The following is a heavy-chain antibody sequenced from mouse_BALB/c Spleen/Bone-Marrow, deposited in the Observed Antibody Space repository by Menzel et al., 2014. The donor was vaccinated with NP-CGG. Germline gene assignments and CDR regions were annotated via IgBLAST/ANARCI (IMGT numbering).Heavy chain of an antibody. J-gene: IGHJ4*01. CDR3: ARDYGNSVLYYYAMDY. D-gene: IGHD2-1*01. CDR2: ISYSGIT. Sequence: VQLKESGPGLVKPSQSLSLTCTVTGYSITSDYAWNWVRQFPGNKLEWMGYISYSGITGYNPSLKGRISIIRDTSKNQFFLQLSSVTTEDTATYFCARDYGNSVLYYYAMDYWGQGTSVTVSS. V-gene: IGHV3-2*02. CDR1: GYSITSDYA.